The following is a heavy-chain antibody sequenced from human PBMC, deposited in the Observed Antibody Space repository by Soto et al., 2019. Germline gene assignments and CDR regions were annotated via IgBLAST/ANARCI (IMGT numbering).Heavy chain of an antibody. J-gene: IGHJ4*02. Sequence: QVQLQESGPGLVRPSETLSLTCTVSSDSISSYYWIWIRQSPGKGLEWIGYTDYSGNTNYNPSLKSRVPVSGDTSKHQFSLRLSSVTAADTAVYYCARAVGDPLYYLDYWGQGTLVTVSS. CDR1: SDSISSYY. D-gene: IGHD6-19*01. CDR3: ARAVGDPLYYLDY. V-gene: IGHV4-59*08. CDR2: TDYSGNT.